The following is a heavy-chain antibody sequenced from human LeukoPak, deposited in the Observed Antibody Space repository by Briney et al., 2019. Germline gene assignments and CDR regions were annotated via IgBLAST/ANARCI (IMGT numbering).Heavy chain of an antibody. CDR2: IYPGDSDT. D-gene: IGHD2-15*01. CDR1: GYSFTSYW. V-gene: IGHV5-51*01. Sequence: GESLKISCRGSGYSFTSYWIGWVRQMPGKGLEWMGIIYPGDSDTRYSPSFQGQVTISADKSISTAYLQWSSLKASDTAMYYCARHTIPGYCSGGSCVRVAGMDVWGQGTTVIVSS. J-gene: IGHJ6*02. CDR3: ARHTIPGYCSGGSCVRVAGMDV.